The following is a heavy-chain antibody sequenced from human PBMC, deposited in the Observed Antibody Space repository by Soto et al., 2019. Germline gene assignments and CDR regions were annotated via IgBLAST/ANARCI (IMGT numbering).Heavy chain of an antibody. Sequence: GESLKISCKGVGYKFGSAWIGWVRQMPGKGLEWMGVIKPGTSDIRYSPSCRGHVTISADEAVSTAYLQWSSLKASDTAMYYCARQLSHICDSWGQGTLVTSPQ. CDR3: ARQLSHICDS. D-gene: IGHD3-3*02. CDR1: GYKFGSAW. V-gene: IGHV5-51*01. CDR2: IKPGTSDI. J-gene: IGHJ4*02.